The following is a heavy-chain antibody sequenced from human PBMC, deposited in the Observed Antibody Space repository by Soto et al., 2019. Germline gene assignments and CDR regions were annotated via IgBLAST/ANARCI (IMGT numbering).Heavy chain of an antibody. CDR2: IDPSDSYT. D-gene: IGHD6-19*01. Sequence: PGESLKISCKGSGYSFTSYWISWVRQMPGKGLEWMGRIDPSDSYTNYSPSFQGHVTISADKSISTAYLQWSSLKASDTAMYYCARPPPRAVAGGGMDVWGQGTTVTVSS. J-gene: IGHJ6*02. V-gene: IGHV5-10-1*01. CDR3: ARPPPRAVAGGGMDV. CDR1: GYSFTSYW.